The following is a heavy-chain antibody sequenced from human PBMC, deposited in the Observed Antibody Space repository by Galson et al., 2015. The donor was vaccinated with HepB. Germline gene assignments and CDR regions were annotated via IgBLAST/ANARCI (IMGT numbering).Heavy chain of an antibody. V-gene: IGHV3-30*04. CDR1: GFTFSSYA. Sequence: SLRLSCAASGFTFSSYAMHWVRQAPGKGLEWVAVISYDGSNKYYADSVKGRFTISRDNSKNTLYLQMNSLRAEDTAVYYCARDPSSTWPVFDYWGQGTLVTVSS. CDR3: ARDPSSTWPVFDY. D-gene: IGHD6-13*01. CDR2: ISYDGSNK. J-gene: IGHJ4*02.